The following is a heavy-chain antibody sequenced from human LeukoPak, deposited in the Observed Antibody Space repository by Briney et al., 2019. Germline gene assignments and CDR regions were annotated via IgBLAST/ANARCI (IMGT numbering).Heavy chain of an antibody. CDR2: ISSSSSYI. CDR1: GFTFGSYS. CDR3: ASDCSGGSCYSGY. J-gene: IGHJ4*02. V-gene: IGHV3-21*01. D-gene: IGHD2-15*01. Sequence: PGGSLRLSCAASGFTFGSYSMNWVRQAPGKGLEWVSSISSSSSYIYYADSVKGRFTISRDNSKNTLYLQMNSLRAEDTAEYYCASDCSGGSCYSGYWGQGTLVTVSS.